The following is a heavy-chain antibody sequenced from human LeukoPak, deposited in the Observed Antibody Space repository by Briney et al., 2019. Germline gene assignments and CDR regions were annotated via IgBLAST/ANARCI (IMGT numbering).Heavy chain of an antibody. V-gene: IGHV3-13*01. CDR1: GFTFSSYD. CDR2: IHTAGDT. D-gene: IGHD2-8*02. Sequence: GGSLRLSCAASGFTFSSYDMHWVRQVTGKGLEWVSSIHTAGDTHYSGSVKGRFTISRENAKNSYYLQMNSLRAGDTAVYYCARGLPGGLDIWGQGTMVTVSP. J-gene: IGHJ3*02. CDR3: ARGLPGGLDI.